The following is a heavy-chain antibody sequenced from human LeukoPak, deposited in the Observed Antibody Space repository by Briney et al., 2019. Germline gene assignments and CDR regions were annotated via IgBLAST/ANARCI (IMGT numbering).Heavy chain of an antibody. CDR2: INWNGDST. CDR3: ATYDSYYYYMDV. CDR1: GFNLDDYD. D-gene: IGHD5-12*01. V-gene: IGHV3-20*04. J-gene: IGHJ6*03. Sequence: GGSLRLSCAASGFNLDDYDMSWVRQVPGKGLEWVSDINWNGDSTSYGDFVKGRFTISRDNAKNSLYLQMNSLRAEDTAVYYCATYDSYYYYMDVWGKGTTVTISS.